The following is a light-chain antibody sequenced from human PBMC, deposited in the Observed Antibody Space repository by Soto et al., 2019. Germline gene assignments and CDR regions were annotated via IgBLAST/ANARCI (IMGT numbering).Light chain of an antibody. J-gene: IGKJ1*01. CDR3: QQYNNLWT. V-gene: IGKV3-15*01. Sequence: EIVMTQSPATLSVSPGERATLSCRASQSVSSNLAWYQQKPGQAPRLLIYGASTRATGIPARFSGSGSGTEFTLTISSLQSEDFAVYYCQQYNNLWTFGQGTKVDI. CDR1: QSVSSN. CDR2: GAS.